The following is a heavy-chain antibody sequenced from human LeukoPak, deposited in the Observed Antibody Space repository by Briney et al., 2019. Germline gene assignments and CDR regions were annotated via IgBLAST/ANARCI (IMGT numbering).Heavy chain of an antibody. CDR1: GYTFTGYY. D-gene: IGHD3-10*01. Sequence: GASVKVSCKASGYTFTGYYMHWVRQAPGQGLEWMGWINPNSGGTNYAQKFQGRVTMTRDTSISTAYMELSRLRSDDTAVYYCARSLWVTYYGMDVWGQGTTVTVSS. CDR3: ARSLWVTYYGMDV. J-gene: IGHJ6*02. V-gene: IGHV1-2*02. CDR2: INPNSGGT.